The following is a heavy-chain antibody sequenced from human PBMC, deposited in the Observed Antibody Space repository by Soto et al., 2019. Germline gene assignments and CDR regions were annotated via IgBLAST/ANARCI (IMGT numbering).Heavy chain of an antibody. CDR3: AKDGGRAVGGTLDY. D-gene: IGHD6-19*01. Sequence: QVQLVDSGGGVVQPGGSLRLSCAASGFTFSSYAMHWVRQAPGKGLEWVAVISSGGSEKYYPDSVKGRFTISRDNSKNSLYLQMLNLRAEDTSVYLCAKDGGRAVGGTLDYWGQGTLVTVSS. CDR2: ISSGGSEK. V-gene: IGHV3-30-3*01. CDR1: GFTFSSYA. J-gene: IGHJ4*02.